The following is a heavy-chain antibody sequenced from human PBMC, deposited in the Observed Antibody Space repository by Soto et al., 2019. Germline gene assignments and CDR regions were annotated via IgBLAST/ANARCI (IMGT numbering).Heavy chain of an antibody. CDR1: GDSISSSTYS. D-gene: IGHD3-22*01. CDR3: ARRKSYYYDSSGYYYPFDF. Sequence: PSETLSLTCTVSGDSISSSTYSWGWIRQPPGKGLEWIGTIYYSGSTYYNPSLKSRVTISVDTSKNQFSLKLNSVTAADTAVYYCARRKSYYYDSSGYYYPFDFWGQGTLVTVSS. J-gene: IGHJ4*02. CDR2: IYYSGST. V-gene: IGHV4-39*01.